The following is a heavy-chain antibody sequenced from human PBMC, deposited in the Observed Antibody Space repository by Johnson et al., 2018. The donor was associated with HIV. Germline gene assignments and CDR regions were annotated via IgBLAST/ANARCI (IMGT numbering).Heavy chain of an antibody. J-gene: IGHJ3*02. V-gene: IGHV3-7*01. CDR1: GFTFSIYW. CDR2: IKQDGSEK. D-gene: IGHD5/OR15-5a*01. CDR3: ARTSTIPDAFDI. Sequence: EVQLLESGGGVVQPGGSPRLSCAASGFTFSIYWMSWVRQAPGKGLEWVANIKQDGSEKYYVDSVKGRFPISRDNAKNSLYLQMNSLGAEDTAVYYCARTSTIPDAFDIWGQGTMVTVSS.